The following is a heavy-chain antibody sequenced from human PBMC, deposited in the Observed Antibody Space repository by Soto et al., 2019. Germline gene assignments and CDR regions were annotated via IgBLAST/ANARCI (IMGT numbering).Heavy chain of an antibody. V-gene: IGHV4-59*01. CDR3: AREGYSSSWYACGAFDI. CDR2: IYYSGST. CDR1: GGSISSYY. J-gene: IGHJ3*02. Sequence: QVQLQESGPGLVKPSETLSLTCTVSGGSISSYYWSWIRQPPGKGLEWIGYIYYSGSTNYNPSLKSRVTISVDTCKNQFSLKLSSVTAADTAVYYCAREGYSSSWYACGAFDIWGQGTMVTVSS. D-gene: IGHD6-13*01.